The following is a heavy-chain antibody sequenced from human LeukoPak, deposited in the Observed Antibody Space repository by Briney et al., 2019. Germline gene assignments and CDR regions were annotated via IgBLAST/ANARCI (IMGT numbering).Heavy chain of an antibody. CDR2: INDDGSAT. CDR1: GFTFSNYW. V-gene: IGHV3-74*01. J-gene: IGHJ4*02. CDR3: AREILAPGKTHDY. Sequence: TGGSLRLSCAASGFTFSNYWMHWVRQVPGKGLVWVSRINDDGSATFYADSVKGRFTISRDNAKNTLFLQINSLRAEDTAVYCCAREILAPGKTHDYWGQGTLVTVSS.